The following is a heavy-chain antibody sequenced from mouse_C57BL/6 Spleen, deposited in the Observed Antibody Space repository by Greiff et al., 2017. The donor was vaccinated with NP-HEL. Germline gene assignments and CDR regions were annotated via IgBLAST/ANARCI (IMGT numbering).Heavy chain of an antibody. Sequence: EVQLVESGGGLVKPGGSLKLSCAASGFTFSSYAMSWVRQTPEKRLEWVATISDGGSYTYYPDNVKGRFTISRDNAKNNLYLQMSHLKSEDTAMYYCARDGDDYWFAYWGQGTLVTVSA. V-gene: IGHV5-4*01. CDR3: ARDGDDYWFAY. D-gene: IGHD2-4*01. CDR1: GFTFSSYA. J-gene: IGHJ3*01. CDR2: ISDGGSYT.